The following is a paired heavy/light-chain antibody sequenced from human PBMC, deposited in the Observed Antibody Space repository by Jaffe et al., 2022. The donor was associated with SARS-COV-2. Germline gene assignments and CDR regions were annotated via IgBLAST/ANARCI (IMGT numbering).Light chain of an antibody. CDR2: DAS. CDR1: LSVGSH. V-gene: IGKV3-15*01. Sequence: IVMTQSPATLSVSPGQRATLSCRASLSVGSHLAWYQHKPGQAPRLLIYDASTRAFGIPARFSGSGSLTHFTLTISSLQSEDFAVYYCQQYDNWPRTFGQGTKVEI. J-gene: IGKJ1*01. CDR3: QQYDNWPRT.
Heavy chain of an antibody. D-gene: IGHD3-10*01. CDR3: ARDGTRNYGSGAPNWFDP. Sequence: QVQLVQSGAEVKKPGASVKVSCETSGYTFTSFDITWVRQAPGQGFEWMGRISPYNGDPNYEARFQDRLTMTTDRYTSTAYMELRSLRPDDTAVYYCARDGTRNYGSGAPNWFDPWGQGTLVTVSS. J-gene: IGHJ5*02. CDR1: GYTFTSFD. CDR2: ISPYNGDP. V-gene: IGHV1-18*01.